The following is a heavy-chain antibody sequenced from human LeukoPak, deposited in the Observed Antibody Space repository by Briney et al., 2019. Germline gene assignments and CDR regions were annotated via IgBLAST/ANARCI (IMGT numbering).Heavy chain of an antibody. CDR1: GYSISSGYY. CDR2: IYHSGST. CDR3: ARQVWFGGYYMDD. V-gene: IGHV4-38-2*01. J-gene: IGHJ6*03. D-gene: IGHD3-10*01. Sequence: PSETLSLTCAVSGYSISSGYYWGWIRQPPGKGLEWIGSIYHSGSTYYNPSLKSRVTISVDTSKNQFSLKLSSVTAADTAVYYCARQVWFGGYYMDDWGKGTTVTVSS.